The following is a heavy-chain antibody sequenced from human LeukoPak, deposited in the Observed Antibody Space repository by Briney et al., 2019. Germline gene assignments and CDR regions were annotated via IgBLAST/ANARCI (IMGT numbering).Heavy chain of an antibody. J-gene: IGHJ4*02. CDR3: AREWPWEYSSSSSG. CDR1: GFTFSSYA. D-gene: IGHD6-6*01. Sequence: PGGFLRLSCAASGFTFSSYAMSWVRQAPGKGLEWVSAISGSGGSTYYADSVKGRFTISRDNSKNTLYLQMNSLRAEDTAVYYCAREWPWEYSSSSSGWGQGTLVTVSS. CDR2: ISGSGGST. V-gene: IGHV3-23*01.